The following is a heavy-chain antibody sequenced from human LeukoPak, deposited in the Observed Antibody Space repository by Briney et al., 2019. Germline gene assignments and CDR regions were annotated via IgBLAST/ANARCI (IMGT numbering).Heavy chain of an antibody. CDR2: ISYDGITK. Sequence: PGGSLRLSCAASGFTFSTYGMHWVRQAPGKGLEWVAVISYDGITKYYADSVKGRFTISRDNSKNTPSLQMSSLRAEDTAVYYCAKYSSRNYYGMDVWGQGTTVTVSS. J-gene: IGHJ6*02. CDR3: AKYSSRNYYGMDV. V-gene: IGHV3-30*18. CDR1: GFTFSTYG. D-gene: IGHD1-26*01.